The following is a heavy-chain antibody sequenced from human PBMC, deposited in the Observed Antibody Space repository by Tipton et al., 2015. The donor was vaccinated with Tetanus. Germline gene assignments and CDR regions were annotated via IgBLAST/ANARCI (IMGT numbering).Heavy chain of an antibody. Sequence: VQLVQSGGEVKKPGESLKISCKGSGYIFNNYWIGWVRQMPGKGLEWMGIIYPGDSDTRYSPSFQGQVTISVDKSISTAYLQWRSLKASDASMFYCARAHCSDGGCNFDYWGQGALVTVAS. CDR1: GYIFNNYW. D-gene: IGHD2-15*01. CDR2: IYPGDSDT. CDR3: ARAHCSDGGCNFDY. J-gene: IGHJ4*02. V-gene: IGHV5-51*01.